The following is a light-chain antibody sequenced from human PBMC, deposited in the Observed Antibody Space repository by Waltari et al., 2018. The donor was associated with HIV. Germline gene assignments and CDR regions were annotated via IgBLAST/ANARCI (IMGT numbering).Light chain of an antibody. CDR3: AAWDGSHVV. Sequence: QSVLTQPPSASGTHGQRVTISCSGRSSNIESYYVYWYQQLPGTASQLLIYRNHQWPSGAPDRFSGSKSGTSAPLAISGIRSVGDADYYCAAWDGSHVVFGGGTKPTVL. J-gene: IGLJ2*01. CDR1: SSNIESYY. V-gene: IGLV1-47*01. CDR2: RNH.